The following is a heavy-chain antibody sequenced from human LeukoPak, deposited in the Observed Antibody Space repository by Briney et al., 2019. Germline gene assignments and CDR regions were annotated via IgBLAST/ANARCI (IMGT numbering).Heavy chain of an antibody. D-gene: IGHD3-22*01. Sequence: GASVMVSCKASGYIFTNYDISWVRQAPGQGLEWTGWISVYNGKTNYAQNLQGRVTMTTDTSTNTAYMELRSLRSGDTAIYYCARSVGDTMIVPTGYWGQGTLVTVSS. CDR1: GYIFTNYD. J-gene: IGHJ4*02. V-gene: IGHV1-18*01. CDR3: ARSVGDTMIVPTGY. CDR2: ISVYNGKT.